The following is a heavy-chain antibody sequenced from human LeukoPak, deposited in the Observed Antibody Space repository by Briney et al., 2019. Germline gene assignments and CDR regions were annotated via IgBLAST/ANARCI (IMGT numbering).Heavy chain of an antibody. J-gene: IGHJ4*02. Sequence: KPSETLSLTCAVYGGSFSGYYWSWIRQPPGKGLEWIGEINHSGSTNYNPSLKSRVTISVDTSKNQFSLKLSSVTAADTAVYYCARHAPESNSWYRQQPGKASGRRPYYFDYWGQGTLVTVSS. V-gene: IGHV4-34*01. D-gene: IGHD6-13*01. CDR3: ARHAPESNSWYRQQPGKASGRRPYYFDY. CDR1: GGSFSGYY. CDR2: INHSGST.